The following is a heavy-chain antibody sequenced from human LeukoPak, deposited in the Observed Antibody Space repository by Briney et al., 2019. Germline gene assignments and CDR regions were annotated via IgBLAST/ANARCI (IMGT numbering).Heavy chain of an antibody. V-gene: IGHV3-21*01. J-gene: IGHJ5*02. CDR3: ARDLGMTTPNWFDP. Sequence: GGSLRLSCAASGFTFSSYSMNWVRQAPGKGLEWVSSISSSSSYIYYADSVKGRFTISRDNAKNSLYLQMNRLRAEDTAVYYCARDLGMTTPNWFDPWGQGTLVTVSS. CDR2: ISSSSSYI. D-gene: IGHD2-15*01. CDR1: GFTFSSYS.